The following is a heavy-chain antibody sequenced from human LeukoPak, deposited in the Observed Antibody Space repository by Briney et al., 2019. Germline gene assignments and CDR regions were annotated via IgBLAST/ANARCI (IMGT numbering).Heavy chain of an antibody. D-gene: IGHD3-10*01. CDR2: ISWNSGSI. J-gene: IGHJ4*02. V-gene: IGHV3-9*01. Sequence: GGSLRLSCAASGFTFDDYAMHWVRQAPGKGLEWVSGISWNSGSIGYADSVKGRFTISRDNAKNSLYLQMNSLRAEDTALYYCAKDETWFGEKGGRLDYWGQGTLVTVSS. CDR3: AKDETWFGEKGGRLDY. CDR1: GFTFDDYA.